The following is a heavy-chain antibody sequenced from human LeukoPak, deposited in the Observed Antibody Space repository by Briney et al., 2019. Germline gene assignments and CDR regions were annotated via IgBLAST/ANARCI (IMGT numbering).Heavy chain of an antibody. Sequence: ASVKVSCKASGYTFTGYYMNWVRQAPGQGLEWMGWINPNSDDTNYAQKFQGRVTMTRDTSISTAYMELNRLKSDDTAVYYCARLTGSLPTIVDAFDIWGQGTMVIVSS. D-gene: IGHD3-22*01. J-gene: IGHJ3*02. CDR2: INPNSDDT. CDR3: ARLTGSLPTIVDAFDI. CDR1: GYTFTGYY. V-gene: IGHV1-2*02.